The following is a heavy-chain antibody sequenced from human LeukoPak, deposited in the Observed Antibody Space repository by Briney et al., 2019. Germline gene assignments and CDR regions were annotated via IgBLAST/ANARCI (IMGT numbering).Heavy chain of an antibody. V-gene: IGHV3-23*01. Sequence: GGSLRLSCADSGYTFSSSARSWVRQAPGKVLEWVSAISSDGFFTFYSDSVKDRFTISRDNSKNTLYLHMDSLRPEDTAFYYCARDSNNYYYYMDVWGKGTTVTVSS. CDR3: ARDSNNYYYYMDV. CDR2: ISSDGFFT. CDR1: GYTFSSSA. J-gene: IGHJ6*03.